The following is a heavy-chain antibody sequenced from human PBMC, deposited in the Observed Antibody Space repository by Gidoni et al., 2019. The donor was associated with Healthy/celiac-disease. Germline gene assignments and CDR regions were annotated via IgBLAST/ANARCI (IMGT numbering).Heavy chain of an antibody. CDR1: FSSYA. J-gene: IGHJ6*03. V-gene: IGHV1-69*01. Sequence: FSSYAISWVRQAPGQGLEWMGGITPIFGTANYAQKFQGRVTITADESTSTAYMELSSLRSEDTAVYYCARDLTTVVTEGWDYYDYYMDVWGKGTTATVSS. CDR2: ITPIFGTA. D-gene: IGHD4-17*01. CDR3: ARDLTTVVTEGWDYYDYYMDV.